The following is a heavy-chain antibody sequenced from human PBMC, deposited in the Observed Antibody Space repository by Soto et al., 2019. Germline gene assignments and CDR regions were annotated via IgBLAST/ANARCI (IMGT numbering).Heavy chain of an antibody. CDR2: IIPIFGTA. D-gene: IGHD2-2*01. CDR3: VRRYCSSTSCYYYYYGMDV. J-gene: IGHJ6*02. CDR1: GGTFSSYA. V-gene: IGHV1-69*01. Sequence: QVQLVQSGAEVKKPGSSVKVSCKASGGTFSSYAISWVRQAPGQGLEWMGGIIPIFGTANYAQKFQGRVTITADESTSTAYMELSSLRSEDTAVYYCVRRYCSSTSCYYYYYGMDVWGQGTTVTVSS.